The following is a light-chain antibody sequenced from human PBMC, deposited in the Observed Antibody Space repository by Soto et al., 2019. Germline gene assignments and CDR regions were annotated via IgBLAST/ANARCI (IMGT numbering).Light chain of an antibody. Sequence: QSALSQPASMSGSPGQSITIPCTGASSDIGLYNYVSWYQHHPGKAPKLLISEVNVRPSGLSDRFSASKAGNTASLTISGLQPEDEAYYYCSSLSTTSPPMVFGSGTKVTVL. V-gene: IGLV2-14*01. CDR1: SSDIGLYNY. CDR3: SSLSTTSPPMV. CDR2: EVN. J-gene: IGLJ1*01.